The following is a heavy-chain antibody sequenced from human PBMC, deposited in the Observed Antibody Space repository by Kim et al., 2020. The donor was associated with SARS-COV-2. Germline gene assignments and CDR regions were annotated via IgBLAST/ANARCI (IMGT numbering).Heavy chain of an antibody. CDR2: K. CDR3: ATSPRRFGPLDN. D-gene: IGHD3-10*01. J-gene: IGHJ4*02. Sequence: KYYGDSGKGRFTISRDNSKNTLYLQRTSLRAEDTAVYYCATSPRRFGPLDNWGQGTLVTVSS. V-gene: IGHV3-33*01.